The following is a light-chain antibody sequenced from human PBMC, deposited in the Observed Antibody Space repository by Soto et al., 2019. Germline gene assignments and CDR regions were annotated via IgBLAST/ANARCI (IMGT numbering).Light chain of an antibody. CDR1: QSVSSSY. V-gene: IGKV3-20*01. Sequence: EIVLTQSPGTLSLSPGERATLSCRASQSVSSSYLAWYQQKPGQAPRLLIYGASSRATGIPDRFSGSGSGTDFTLTISRLEPEDFVVYYCQHYGNSLFTFGPGTKVDIK. CDR2: GAS. CDR3: QHYGNSLFT. J-gene: IGKJ3*01.